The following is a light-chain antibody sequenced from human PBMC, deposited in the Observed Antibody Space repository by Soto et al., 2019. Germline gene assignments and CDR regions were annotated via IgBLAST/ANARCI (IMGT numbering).Light chain of an antibody. J-gene: IGKJ3*01. V-gene: IGKV3-15*01. CDR1: RGVTTN. CDR3: QQYNNWPPFT. CDR2: GAS. Sequence: EIVMTQSPATLSVSPGERATLSCRAGRGVTTNLAWNQRKPGQAPRLFIYGASTRATGIPARFSGSGSGTEFTLTISSLQSEDFAVYYCQQYNNWPPFTFGPGTKVDIK.